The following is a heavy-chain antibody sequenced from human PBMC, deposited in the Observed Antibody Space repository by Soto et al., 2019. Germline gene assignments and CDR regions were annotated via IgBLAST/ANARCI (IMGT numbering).Heavy chain of an antibody. CDR3: ARGGSGWFYFDY. CDR2: IYHSGST. V-gene: IGHV4-30-2*01. D-gene: IGHD6-19*01. CDR1: GGSISSGGYS. Sequence: SETLSLTCAVSGGSISSGGYSWSWIRQPPGKGLEWIGYIYHSGSTYYNPSLKSRVTISVDRSKNQFSLKLSSVTAADTAVYYCARGGSGWFYFDYWGQGTLVTVYS. J-gene: IGHJ4*02.